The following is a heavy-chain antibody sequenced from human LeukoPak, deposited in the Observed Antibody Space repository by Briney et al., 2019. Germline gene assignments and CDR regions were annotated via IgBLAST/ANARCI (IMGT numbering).Heavy chain of an antibody. Sequence: PSETLSLTCAVSGYAISGGYYWGWIRQPPGKGLEWIGSINHSGSTYYNPSLKSRVTISVDTSKNQFSLKLTSVTAADTGMYYCARNLGYSSLDYWGQGTLLTVSS. CDR3: ARNLGYSSLDY. CDR1: GYAISGGYY. D-gene: IGHD6-13*01. CDR2: INHSGST. V-gene: IGHV4-38-2*01. J-gene: IGHJ4*02.